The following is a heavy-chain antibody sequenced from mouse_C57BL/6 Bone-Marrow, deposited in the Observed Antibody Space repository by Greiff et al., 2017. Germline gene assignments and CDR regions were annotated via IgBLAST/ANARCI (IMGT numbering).Heavy chain of an antibody. V-gene: IGHV5-6*03. CDR1: GFTFSSYG. Sequence: DVKLVESGGGLVKPGGSLKLSCAASGFTFSSYGMSWVRQTPDKRLEWVATISSGGSYTYYPDSVKGRFTISRDNAKNTLYLQMSSLKSEDTAMYYCASITTVVADYWGKGTTLTVSS. CDR2: ISSGGSYT. CDR3: ASITTVVADY. D-gene: IGHD1-1*01. J-gene: IGHJ2*01.